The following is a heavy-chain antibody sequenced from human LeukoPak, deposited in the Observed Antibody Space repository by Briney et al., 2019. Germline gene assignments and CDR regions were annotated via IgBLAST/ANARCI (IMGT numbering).Heavy chain of an antibody. CDR3: ARVLREFAPYYDSSGYYYYWFDP. CDR1: GYTFTTYG. Sequence: ASVKVSCKASGYTFTTYGISWVRQAPGQGLGWMGWISAYNADTNYAQNLQGRLTVTTDTSTSTAYMELRGQSFDDTAVYYCARVLREFAPYYDSSGYYYYWFDPWGQGTLVTVSS. J-gene: IGHJ5*02. D-gene: IGHD3-22*01. CDR2: ISAYNADT. V-gene: IGHV1-18*01.